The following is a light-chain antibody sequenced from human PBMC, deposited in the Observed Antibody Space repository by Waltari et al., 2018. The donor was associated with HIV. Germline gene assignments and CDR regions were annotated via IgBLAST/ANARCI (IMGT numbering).Light chain of an antibody. CDR3: SSYGGNSNVV. V-gene: IGLV2-8*01. Sequence: QSALTQPPSASGSPGQSVTISCTGTSSDVGDYNYVSWYRQHPGKAPKLMIFEVNKRSSGVPDRFSGSKSGNTASLTVSGLQAEDEAEYFCSSYGGNSNVVFGGGTKLTVL. CDR2: EVN. CDR1: SSDVGDYNY. J-gene: IGLJ2*01.